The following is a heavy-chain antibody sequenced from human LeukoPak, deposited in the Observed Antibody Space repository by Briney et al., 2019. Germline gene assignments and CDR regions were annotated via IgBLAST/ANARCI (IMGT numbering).Heavy chain of an antibody. V-gene: IGHV1-2*02. Sequence: ASVKVSCKASGYTFTGYYMHWVRQAPGQGLEWMGWINPNSGGTNYAQKFQGRVTMTRDTSISTAYMELSRLRSDDTAVYYCARGEDMGRNYYYYYGMDVWGQGTTVTVSS. D-gene: IGHD2-15*01. CDR2: INPNSGGT. J-gene: IGHJ6*02. CDR1: GYTFTGYY. CDR3: ARGEDMGRNYYYYYGMDV.